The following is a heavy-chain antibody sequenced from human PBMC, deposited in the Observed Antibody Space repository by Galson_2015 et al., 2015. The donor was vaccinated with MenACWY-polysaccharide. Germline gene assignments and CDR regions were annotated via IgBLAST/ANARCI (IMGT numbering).Heavy chain of an antibody. V-gene: IGHV5-51*03. J-gene: IGHJ2*01. CDR2: IYPGDSDT. CDR1: GSTCTRYW. D-gene: IGHD1-1*01. CDR3: ARRGAATAYWYFEL. Sequence: QSGAEVTRPGESLQISCKGSGSTCTRYWIGWVRQMPGQGLEWMGIIYPGDSDTRYSPSFQGQVTISADKSISTAYLQWSSLKASDTAIYYCARRGAATAYWYFELWGRGTQVIVSS.